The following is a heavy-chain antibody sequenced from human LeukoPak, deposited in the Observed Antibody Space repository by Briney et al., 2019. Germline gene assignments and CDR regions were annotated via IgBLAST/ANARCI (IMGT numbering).Heavy chain of an antibody. J-gene: IGHJ4*02. CDR2: IYYSGST. D-gene: IGHD4-11*01. CDR1: GYSISSGYY. V-gene: IGHV4-38-2*02. CDR3: ARDDSRATGMYY. Sequence: SSETLSLTCTVSGYSISSGYYWGWIRQPPGKGLEWIGSIYYSGSTYYNPSLKSRVTISVDTSKDQFSLKLSSVTAADTAVYYCARDDSRATGMYYWGQGTLVTVSS.